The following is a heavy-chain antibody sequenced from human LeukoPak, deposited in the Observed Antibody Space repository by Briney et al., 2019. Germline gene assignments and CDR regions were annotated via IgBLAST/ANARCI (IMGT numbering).Heavy chain of an antibody. Sequence: PSETLSLTCAVYGWSFNDYYWNWIRQPPGKGLAWIGEINARGDTNYNPSPKSRRTISVDTSKKHFSLSLTSMIAADTALYYCARGQVPAARGYNWFDPWGQGTLVTVSS. V-gene: IGHV4-34*01. D-gene: IGHD2-2*01. J-gene: IGHJ5*02. CDR1: GWSFNDYY. CDR2: INARGDT. CDR3: ARGQVPAARGYNWFDP.